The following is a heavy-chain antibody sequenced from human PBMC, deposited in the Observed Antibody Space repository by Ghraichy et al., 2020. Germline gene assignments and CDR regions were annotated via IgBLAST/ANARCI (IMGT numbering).Heavy chain of an antibody. J-gene: IGHJ3*02. Sequence: SETLSLTCAVYGGSFSGYYWSWIRQPPGKGLEWIGEINHSGSTNYNPSLKSRVTISVDTSKNQFSLKLSSVTAADTAVYYCARGRYCSSTSCYTGAFDIWGQGTMVTVSS. CDR2: INHSGST. CDR3: ARGRYCSSTSCYTGAFDI. CDR1: GGSFSGYY. V-gene: IGHV4-34*01. D-gene: IGHD2-2*02.